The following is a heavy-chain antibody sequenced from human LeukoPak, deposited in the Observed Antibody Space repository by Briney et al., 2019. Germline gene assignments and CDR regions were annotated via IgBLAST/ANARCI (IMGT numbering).Heavy chain of an antibody. CDR1: GFTFSSYS. CDR3: ARDGHGDYFDY. Sequence: GGSLRLSCAASGFTFSSYSMNWVRQAPGKGLEWVSSISSSSSYIYYADSVKGRFTISRDNAKNSLYLQMNSLRSEDTAVYYCARDGHGDYFDYWGHGTLVTVSS. CDR2: ISSSSSYI. V-gene: IGHV3-21*01. D-gene: IGHD4-17*01. J-gene: IGHJ4*01.